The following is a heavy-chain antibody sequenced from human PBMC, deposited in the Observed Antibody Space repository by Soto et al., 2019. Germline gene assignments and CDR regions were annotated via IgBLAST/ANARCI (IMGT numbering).Heavy chain of an antibody. CDR3: ARTLPNRQLFDS. Sequence: SETLSLTCTVSGDSISSAYWSWIRQPPGKRLEYIAFIYNGGSPNYNPSLESRLTISIDTSKNQFSLRLASVTAADTAVYYCARTLPNRQLFDSWSQGTLVTVSS. J-gene: IGHJ4*02. CDR1: GDSISSAY. V-gene: IGHV4-59*01. CDR2: IYNGGSP. D-gene: IGHD1-1*01.